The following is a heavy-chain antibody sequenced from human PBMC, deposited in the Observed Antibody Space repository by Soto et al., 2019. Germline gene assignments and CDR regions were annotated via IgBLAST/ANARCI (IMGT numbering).Heavy chain of an antibody. CDR1: GFTFSDYY. D-gene: IGHD2-2*01. Sequence: QVQLVESGGGLVKPGGSLRLSCAASGFTFSDYYMSWIRQAPGKGLEWVSHISRSCSTIYYADSVKGRFTISRDNAKNSLVLQITSLRAEDTAVYYCARSGYCCRTSCFPYLNGMDVWGQGTTVTVSS. CDR2: ISRSCSTI. CDR3: ARSGYCCRTSCFPYLNGMDV. J-gene: IGHJ6*02. V-gene: IGHV3-11*01.